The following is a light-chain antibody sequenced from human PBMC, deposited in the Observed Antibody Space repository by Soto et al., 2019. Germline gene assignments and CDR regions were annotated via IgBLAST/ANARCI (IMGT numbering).Light chain of an antibody. CDR2: KAS. CDR1: QSISPW. J-gene: IGKJ4*01. CDR3: QPYNTYPLT. Sequence: DIQMTQSPSTLSASVGDSVTITCRASQSISPWLAWYQQKPGKAPTLLIYKASSLEGGVPSRFSGSGSGTDFNITISRLQPDDFATYYCQPYNTYPLTFGGGTTVEIK. V-gene: IGKV1-5*03.